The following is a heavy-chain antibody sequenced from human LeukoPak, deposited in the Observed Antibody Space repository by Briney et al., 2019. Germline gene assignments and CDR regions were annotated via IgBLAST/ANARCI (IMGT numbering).Heavy chain of an antibody. Sequence: GSLRLSCAASGFTFSRYSMNWIRQPPGKGLEWIGTIYYSGSTYYNPSLKSRVTISVDTSKNQFSLKLSSVTAADTAVYFCANMAVAGTFDYWGQGTLVTVSS. CDR1: GFTFSRYS. CDR2: IYYSGST. CDR3: ANMAVAGTFDY. V-gene: IGHV4-59*04. D-gene: IGHD6-19*01. J-gene: IGHJ4*02.